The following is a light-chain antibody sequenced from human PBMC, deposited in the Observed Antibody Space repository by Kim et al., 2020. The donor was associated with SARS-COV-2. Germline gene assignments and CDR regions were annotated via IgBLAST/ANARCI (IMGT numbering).Light chain of an antibody. V-gene: IGKV1-5*03. J-gene: IGKJ1*01. CDR3: QQYGDQYSPWT. Sequence: VGDRVGITCRASQSINFWLAWYQQRPGKAPKVLIYRASNLESGVPSRFSASGSGTEFTLTISSLQPDDFATYYCQQYGDQYSPWTFGQGTKVDIK. CDR1: QSINFW. CDR2: RAS.